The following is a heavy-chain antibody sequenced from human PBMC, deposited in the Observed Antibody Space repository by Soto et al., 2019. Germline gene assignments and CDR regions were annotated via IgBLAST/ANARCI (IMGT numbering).Heavy chain of an antibody. CDR2: INPSGGST. V-gene: IGHV1-46*01. J-gene: IGHJ4*02. CDR3: GKGAAAAINPLLDY. Sequence: ASVKVSCKASGDTFSTYTITWMRQAPGQGLEWMGIINPSGGSTSYAQKFQGRVTMTRDTSTSTVYMELSSLRSEDTAVYYCGKGAAAAINPLLDYWGQGTPVTVSS. D-gene: IGHD2-2*02. CDR1: GDTFSTYT.